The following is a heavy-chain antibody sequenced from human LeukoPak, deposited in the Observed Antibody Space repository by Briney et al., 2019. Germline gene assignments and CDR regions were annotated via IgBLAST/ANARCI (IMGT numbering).Heavy chain of an antibody. CDR1: GGSISSSSYY. CDR2: IYYSGST. J-gene: IGHJ6*02. CDR3: ARDASSSPEPYYYYGMDV. V-gene: IGHV4-39*07. Sequence: PSETLSLTCTVSGGSISSSSYYWGWIRQPPGKGLEWIGSIYYSGSTNYNPSLKSRVTISVDTSKSQFSLKLSSVTAADTAVYYCARDASSSPEPYYYYGMDVWGQGTTVTVSS. D-gene: IGHD1-14*01.